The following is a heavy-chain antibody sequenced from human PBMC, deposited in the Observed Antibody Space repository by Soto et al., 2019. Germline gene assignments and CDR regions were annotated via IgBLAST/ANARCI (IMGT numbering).Heavy chain of an antibody. J-gene: IGHJ6*04. CDR1: GFSFSSFA. CDR3: AKGVELDV. CDR2: IGDSGAST. V-gene: IGHV3-23*01. Sequence: EVLLLESGGGLVQPGGSLRLSCEASGFSFSSFAMNWVRQAPGKGLEWVSAIGDSGASTYYADSVKGRFTISRGNSRNTLYLQLTSLGAEDRAVYYCAKGVELDVWGNGTTVTVSS. D-gene: IGHD1-26*01.